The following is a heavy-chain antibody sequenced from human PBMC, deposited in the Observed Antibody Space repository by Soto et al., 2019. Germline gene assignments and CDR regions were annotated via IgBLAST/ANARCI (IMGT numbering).Heavy chain of an antibody. Sequence: SETLSLTCAVYGGSFSGYYWSWIRQPPGKGLEWIGEINHSGSTNYNPSLKSRVTISVDTSKNQFSLKLSSVTAADTAVYYCARGDLVYYDILTGYYGGYFDYWGQGTLVTVSS. CDR2: INHSGST. CDR1: GGSFSGYY. V-gene: IGHV4-34*01. D-gene: IGHD3-9*01. J-gene: IGHJ4*02. CDR3: ARGDLVYYDILTGYYGGYFDY.